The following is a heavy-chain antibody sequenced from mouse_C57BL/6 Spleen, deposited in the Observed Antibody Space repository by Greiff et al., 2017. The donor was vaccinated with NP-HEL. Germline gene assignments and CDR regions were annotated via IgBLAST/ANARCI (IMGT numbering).Heavy chain of an antibody. D-gene: IGHD1-1*01. J-gene: IGHJ3*01. CDR3: TRATVAPFAY. Sequence: EVKLMESGEGLVKPGGSLKLSCAASGFTFSSYAMSWVRQTPEKRLEWVAYISSGGDYIYYADTVKGRFTISRDNARNTLYLQMSSLKSEDTAMYYCTRATVAPFAYWGQGTLVTVSA. CDR2: ISSGGDYI. CDR1: GFTFSSYA. V-gene: IGHV5-9-1*02.